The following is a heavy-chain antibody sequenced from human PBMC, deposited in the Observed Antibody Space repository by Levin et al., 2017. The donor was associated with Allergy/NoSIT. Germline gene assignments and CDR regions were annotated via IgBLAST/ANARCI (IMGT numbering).Heavy chain of an antibody. CDR1: GFRFSDFY. V-gene: IGHV3-11*01. D-gene: IGHD3-3*02. Sequence: GGSLRLSCAASGFRFSDFYMNWIRQAPGKGLEWISYISNSGSTIDYAESVKGRFTISRDNAKNSLYLQMNSLRAEDTAIYYCATSPSPIFGVVKLALQFYFDSWGQGTLVTVSS. CDR2: ISNSGSTI. J-gene: IGHJ4*02. CDR3: ATSPSPIFGVVKLALQFYFDS.